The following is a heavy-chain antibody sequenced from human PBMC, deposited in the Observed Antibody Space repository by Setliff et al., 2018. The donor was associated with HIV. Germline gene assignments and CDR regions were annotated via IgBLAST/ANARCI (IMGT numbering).Heavy chain of an antibody. D-gene: IGHD3-3*01. Sequence: GASVKVSCKASGYTFTSYYMHWVRQAPGQGLEWMGIINPSGGSTSYAQKFQGRVTMTRDTSTSTVYMELSSLRSDDTAVYYCARLRPTAFFDYWGQGTLVTSPQ. CDR2: INPSGGST. V-gene: IGHV1-46*01. CDR3: ARLRPTAFFDY. CDR1: GYTFTSYY. J-gene: IGHJ4*02.